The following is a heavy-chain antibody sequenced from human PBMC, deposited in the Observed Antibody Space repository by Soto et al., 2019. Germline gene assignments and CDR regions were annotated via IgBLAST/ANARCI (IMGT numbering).Heavy chain of an antibody. CDR2: IYYSGST. V-gene: IGHV4-59*08. D-gene: IGHD3-22*01. Sequence: QVQLQESGPGLVKPSETLSLTCTVSGGSISSYYWSWIRQPPGKGLEWIGYIYYSGSTNYNPSLKRRVTISVDTSKNQFSLKLSSVTAADTAVYYCARHRTYYYDSSGGDAFDIWGQGTMVTVSS. CDR3: ARHRTYYYDSSGGDAFDI. CDR1: GGSISSYY. J-gene: IGHJ3*02.